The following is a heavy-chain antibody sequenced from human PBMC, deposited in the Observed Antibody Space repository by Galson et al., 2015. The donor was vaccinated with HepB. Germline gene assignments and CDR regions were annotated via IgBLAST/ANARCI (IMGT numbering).Heavy chain of an antibody. V-gene: IGHV3-74*01. CDR1: GFTFSSYW. D-gene: IGHD3-9*01. CDR2: INSDGSST. Sequence: SLRLSCAASGFTFSSYWMHWVRQAPGKGLVWVSRINSDGSSTSYADSVKGRFTISRDNAKNTLYLQMNSLRAEDTAVYYCARGITIFLGYYYYGMDVWGQGTTVTVSS. CDR3: ARGITIFLGYYYYGMDV. J-gene: IGHJ6*02.